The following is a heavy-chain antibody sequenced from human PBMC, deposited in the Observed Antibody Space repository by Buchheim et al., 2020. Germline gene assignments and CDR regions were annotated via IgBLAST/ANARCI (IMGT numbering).Heavy chain of an antibody. J-gene: IGHJ6*03. D-gene: IGHD3-3*01. CDR2: IYYSGST. CDR3: ARDRHDFWSGLDYYYYYMDV. CDR1: GGSISSYY. V-gene: IGHV4-59*01. Sequence: QVQLQGSGPGLVKPSETLSLTCTVSGGSISSYYWSWIRQPPGKGLEWIGYIYYSGSTNYNPSLKSRVTISVDTSKNQFSLKLSSVTAADTAVYYCARDRHDFWSGLDYYYYYMDVWGKGTT.